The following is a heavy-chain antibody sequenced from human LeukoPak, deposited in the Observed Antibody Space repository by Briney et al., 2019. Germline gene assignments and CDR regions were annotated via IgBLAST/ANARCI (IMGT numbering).Heavy chain of an antibody. Sequence: SETLSLTCTVSGGSISSGDYYWSWIRQPPGRGLEWIGYIYYSGSTYYNPSLKSRVTISVDTSKNQFSLKLSSVTAADTAVYYCARVPFRNYYDSSGYCFDYWGQGTLVTVSS. CDR2: IYYSGST. J-gene: IGHJ4*02. CDR3: ARVPFRNYYDSSGYCFDY. D-gene: IGHD3-22*01. CDR1: GGSISSGDYY. V-gene: IGHV4-30-4*01.